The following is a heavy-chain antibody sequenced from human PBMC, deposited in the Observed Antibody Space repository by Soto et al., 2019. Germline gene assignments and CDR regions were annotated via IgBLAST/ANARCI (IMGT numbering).Heavy chain of an antibody. D-gene: IGHD2-8*01. CDR2: IYYSGST. CDR3: ARLYCTNGVCPIYYYYMDV. CDR1: GGSISSYY. Sequence: SETLSLTCTVSGGSISSYYWSWIRQPPGKGLEWIGYIYYSGSTNYNPSLKSRVTISVDTSKNQFSLKLSSVTAADTAVYYCARLYCTNGVCPIYYYYMDVWGKGTTVTAP. J-gene: IGHJ6*03. V-gene: IGHV4-59*08.